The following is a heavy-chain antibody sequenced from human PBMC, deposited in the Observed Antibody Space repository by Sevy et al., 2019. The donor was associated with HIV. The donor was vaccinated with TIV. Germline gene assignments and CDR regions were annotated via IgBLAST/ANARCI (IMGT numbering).Heavy chain of an antibody. J-gene: IGHJ4*02. Sequence: GGSLRLSCAASGFSFSKYGMHWVRQAPGKGLEWVALIWYDGSSEYYADSVKGRFTISRDNSNNTLYLQVNSLRAEDTAVYYCVRGADYYDRGGANCDSWGQGTPVTVSS. CDR3: VRGADYYDRGGANCDS. CDR2: IWYDGSSE. V-gene: IGHV3-33*01. D-gene: IGHD3-22*01. CDR1: GFSFSKYG.